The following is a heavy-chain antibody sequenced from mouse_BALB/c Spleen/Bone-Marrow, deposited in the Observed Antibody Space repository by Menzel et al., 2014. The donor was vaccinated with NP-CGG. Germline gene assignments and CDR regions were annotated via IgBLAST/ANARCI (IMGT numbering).Heavy chain of an antibody. CDR1: GFSLTSYG. CDR3: AGITTALAY. D-gene: IGHD1-2*01. V-gene: IGHV2-2*02. CDR2: IWSGGST. J-gene: IGHJ3*01. Sequence: VKLQESGPGLVQPSQSLSMTCTVSGFSLTSYGVHWVRQSPGKGLEWLGVIWSGGSTDYNAAFISRLSISKDNSKSQVFFKMNSLQANDTAIYYCAGITTALAYWGQGTLVTVSA.